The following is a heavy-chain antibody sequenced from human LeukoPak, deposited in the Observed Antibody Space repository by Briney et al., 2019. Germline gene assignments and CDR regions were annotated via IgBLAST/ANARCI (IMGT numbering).Heavy chain of an antibody. V-gene: IGHV1-24*01. CDR2: FDPEDGET. CDR3: ATRSHDSSGYYYPGAFDI. J-gene: IGHJ3*02. D-gene: IGHD3-22*01. Sequence: ASVKVSCKVPGYTLTELSMHWVRQAPGKGLEWKGGFDPEDGETIYAQKFQGRVTMTEDTSTDTAYMELSSLRSEDTAVYYCATRSHDSSGYYYPGAFDIWGQGTMVTVSS. CDR1: GYTLTELS.